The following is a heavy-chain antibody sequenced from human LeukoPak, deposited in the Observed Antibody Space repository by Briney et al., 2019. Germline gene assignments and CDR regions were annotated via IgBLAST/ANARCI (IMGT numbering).Heavy chain of an antibody. J-gene: IGHJ2*01. Sequence: PSETLSLTCTVSGGSISSYYWSWIRQSAGKGLEWIGRIYISGSTNYNPSLKSRVTMSVDTSKNQFSLKLSSVTAADTAVYYCARESGRYFDLWGRGTLVTVSS. CDR1: GGSISSYY. D-gene: IGHD3-10*01. V-gene: IGHV4-4*07. CDR3: ARESGRYFDL. CDR2: IYISGST.